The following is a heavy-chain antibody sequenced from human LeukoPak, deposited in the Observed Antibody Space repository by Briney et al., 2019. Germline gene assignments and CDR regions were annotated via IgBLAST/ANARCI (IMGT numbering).Heavy chain of an antibody. CDR1: GGTFSSYA. CDR2: IIPIFGTA. Sequence: ASVEVSCKASGGTFSSYAISWVRQAPGQGLEWMGGIIPIFGTANYAQKFQGRVTITTDESTSTAYMELSSLRSEDTAVYYCARSYNWNSVTDPWGQGTLVTVSS. D-gene: IGHD1-7*01. V-gene: IGHV1-69*05. CDR3: ARSYNWNSVTDP. J-gene: IGHJ5*02.